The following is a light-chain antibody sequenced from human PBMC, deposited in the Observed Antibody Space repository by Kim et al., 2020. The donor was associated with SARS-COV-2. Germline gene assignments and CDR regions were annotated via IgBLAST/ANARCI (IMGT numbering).Light chain of an antibody. V-gene: IGLV10-54*01. CDR3: SAWDSSLSAWV. CDR1: SENVGNQG. CDR2: RDN. J-gene: IGLJ3*02. Sequence: QTATLTCTGNSENVGNQGAAWLQHPQGHPPKLLSYRDNNRPSGISERLSASRSGNTASLTITGLQPEDEADYYCSAWDSSLSAWVFGRGTQLTVL.